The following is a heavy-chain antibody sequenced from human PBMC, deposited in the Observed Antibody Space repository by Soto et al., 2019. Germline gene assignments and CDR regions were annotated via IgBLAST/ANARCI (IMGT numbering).Heavy chain of an antibody. Sequence: PGGSMRHSYAASGFTCSSYWMSWVRQDPGKGLEWVANIKQDGSEKYYVDSVKGRFTISRDNAKNSLYLQTNSLRAEDTAVYYCARDNDFWSGYNWFDPWGQGTLVTVSS. V-gene: IGHV3-7*03. J-gene: IGHJ5*02. CDR3: ARDNDFWSGYNWFDP. CDR2: IKQDGSEK. CDR1: GFTCSSYW. D-gene: IGHD3-3*01.